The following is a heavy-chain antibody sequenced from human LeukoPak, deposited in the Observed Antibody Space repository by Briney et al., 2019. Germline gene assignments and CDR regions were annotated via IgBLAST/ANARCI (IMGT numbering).Heavy chain of an antibody. J-gene: IGHJ6*03. CDR1: GFTFSDYY. CDR2: ISSSASDI. CDR3: ARDKYSHGHNYYYMDV. D-gene: IGHD5-18*01. V-gene: IGHV3-11*04. Sequence: GGSLRLSCAASGFTFSDYYMSWVRQAPGKGREGVSYISSSASDIYYADSVKGRFTMSRDNAKNSLYLQMNSLRAEDTAVYYCARDKYSHGHNYYYMDVWGKGTTVTVSS.